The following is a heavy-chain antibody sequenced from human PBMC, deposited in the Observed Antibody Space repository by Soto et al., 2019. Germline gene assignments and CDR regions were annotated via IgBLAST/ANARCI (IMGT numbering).Heavy chain of an antibody. CDR3: ARDSYPYVSGSSPHY. V-gene: IGHV1-18*01. Sequence: GASVKVSCKASGYTFTNYGINWVRQAPGQGLEWMGWISAYNGNINYAQKFQGRVTMTTDISTSTAYMELRSLRSDDTAVYYCARDSYPYVSGSSPHYWGQGTQVTVSS. CDR1: GYTFTNYG. J-gene: IGHJ4*02. D-gene: IGHD3-10*01. CDR2: ISAYNGNI.